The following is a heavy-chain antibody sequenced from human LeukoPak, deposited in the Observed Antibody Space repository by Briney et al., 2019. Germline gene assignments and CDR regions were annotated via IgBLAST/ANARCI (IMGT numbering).Heavy chain of an antibody. V-gene: IGHV5-51*01. Sequence: GESLKISCKGSGYTFISNWITWVRQMPGKGLEWMGIIYPGDSDTRYSPSFQGQVTISADKSISTAYLQWSSLKASDTAMYYCARRSSGWYLDYWGQGTLVTVSS. CDR2: IYPGDSDT. CDR1: GYTFISNW. D-gene: IGHD6-19*01. J-gene: IGHJ4*02. CDR3: ARRSSGWYLDY.